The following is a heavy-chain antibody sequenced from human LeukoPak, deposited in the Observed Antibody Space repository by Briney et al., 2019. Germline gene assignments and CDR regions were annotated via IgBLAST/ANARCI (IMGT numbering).Heavy chain of an antibody. D-gene: IGHD3-22*01. CDR3: AKGHVTMIVVISPIDY. CDR1: GGTFSSYA. J-gene: IGHJ4*02. Sequence: GASVTVSCTASGGTFSSYAISWVRQAPGQGLEWMGGIIPIFGTANYAQKFQGRVTITADESTSTAYMELSSLRSEDTAVYYCAKGHVTMIVVISPIDYWGQGTLVSVSS. CDR2: IIPIFGTA. V-gene: IGHV1-69*13.